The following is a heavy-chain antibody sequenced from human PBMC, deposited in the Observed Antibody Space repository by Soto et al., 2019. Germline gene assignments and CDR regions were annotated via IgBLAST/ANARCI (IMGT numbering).Heavy chain of an antibody. CDR2: IYSGGST. D-gene: IGHD2-15*01. J-gene: IGHJ3*02. CDR3: ARWWNPLNAFDI. V-gene: IGHV3-66*01. CDR1: GFTVSSNY. Sequence: GGSLRLSCAASGFTVSSNYMSWVRQAPGKGLEWVSVIYSGGSTYYADSVKGRFTISRDNSKNTLYLQMNSLRAEDTAVYYCARWWNPLNAFDIWGQGTMVTVSS.